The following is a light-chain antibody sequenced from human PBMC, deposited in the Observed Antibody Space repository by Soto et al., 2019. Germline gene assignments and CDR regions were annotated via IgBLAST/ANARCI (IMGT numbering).Light chain of an antibody. CDR2: DNN. CDR1: SSNIGNNY. J-gene: IGLJ2*01. V-gene: IGLV1-51*01. CDR3: GTWDSSLSAVV. Sequence: QSVLTQPPSVSAAPGQKVNISCSGSSSNIGNNYVSWYQQLPGTAPKLLIYDNNKRPSGIPDRFSGSKSCTSATLGITGLQTWDEADYYCGTWDSSLSAVVFGGGTKLTVL.